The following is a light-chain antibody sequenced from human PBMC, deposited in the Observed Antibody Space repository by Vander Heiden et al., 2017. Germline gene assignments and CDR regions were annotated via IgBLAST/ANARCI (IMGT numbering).Light chain of an antibody. CDR2: DAS. J-gene: IGKJ2*01. Sequence: EIVLTQSPATLSLSPGERATLSCRASQSVSSYLAWYQQKPGQAPRLLIYDASNRATGIPARFSGSGYGKDFTLTISSLEPEEFAVYYCQQRSNGHPGMYTFGQGTKLEIK. CDR3: QQRSNGHPGMYT. CDR1: QSVSSY. V-gene: IGKV3-11*01.